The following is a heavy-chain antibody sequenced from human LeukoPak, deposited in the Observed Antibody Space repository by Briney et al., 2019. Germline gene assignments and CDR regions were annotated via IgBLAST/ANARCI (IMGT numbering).Heavy chain of an antibody. CDR1: GFTFSSYG. CDR2: ISYDGSNK. J-gene: IGHJ5*02. CDR3: AGTTVSWFDP. Sequence: PGRSLRLSCAASGFTFSSYGMHWVRQAPGKGLEWVAVISYDGSNKYYADSAKGRFTISRDNSKNTLYLQMNSLRAEDTAVYYCAGTTVSWFDPWGQGTLVTVS. V-gene: IGHV3-30*03. D-gene: IGHD4-17*01.